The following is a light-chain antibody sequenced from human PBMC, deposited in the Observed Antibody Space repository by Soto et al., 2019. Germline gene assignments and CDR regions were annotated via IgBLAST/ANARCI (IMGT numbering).Light chain of an antibody. Sequence: EIVLTHSPATLSLSPGERATHSCRASQSVSSYLAWYQQRPGQAPRLLIYDASNRATGIPARFSGSGSGTDFTLTISSLEPEDFAVYYCQQRSNWPSTFGGGTRWIS. V-gene: IGKV3-11*01. CDR2: DAS. J-gene: IGKJ4*01. CDR1: QSVSSY. CDR3: QQRSNWPST.